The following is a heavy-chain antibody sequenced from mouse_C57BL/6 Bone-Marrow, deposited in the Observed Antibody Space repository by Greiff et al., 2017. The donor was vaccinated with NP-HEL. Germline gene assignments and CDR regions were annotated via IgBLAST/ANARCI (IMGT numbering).Heavy chain of an antibody. D-gene: IGHD1-1*01. V-gene: IGHV1-50*01. CDR3: ARDYGSSSWYFDV. J-gene: IGHJ1*03. CDR2: IDPSDSYI. Sequence: VQLQQPGAELVKPGASVKLSCKASGYTFTSYWMQWVKQRPGQGLEWIGEIDPSDSYINYNQKFKGKATLTVDTSSSTAYMQLSSLTSEDSAVYYCARDYGSSSWYFDVWGTGTTVTVSS. CDR1: GYTFTSYW.